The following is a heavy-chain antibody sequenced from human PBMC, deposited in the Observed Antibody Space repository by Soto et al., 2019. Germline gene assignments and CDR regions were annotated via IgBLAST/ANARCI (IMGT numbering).Heavy chain of an antibody. CDR3: ARGRYCLTGRCFPNWFDS. J-gene: IGHJ5*01. Sequence: TLSLTCSVSGDSISTVDYFWAWIREPPGQALEYIGYIYKSTTTYYNPSFESRVAISLDTSKSQFSLNVTSVTAADTAVYFCARGRYCLTGRCFPNWFDSWGQGTLVTVSS. CDR1: GDSISTVDYF. D-gene: IGHD2-15*01. V-gene: IGHV4-30-4*01. CDR2: IYKSTTT.